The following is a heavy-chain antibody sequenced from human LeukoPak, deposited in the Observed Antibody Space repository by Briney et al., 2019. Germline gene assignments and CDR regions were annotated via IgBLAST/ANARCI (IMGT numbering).Heavy chain of an antibody. Sequence: SVKVSCKASGGSFRDYAISWVRRAPGQGLQWLGGIVPMFGTANYAQQLQGRVTITADESTTTVYMELNSLRSEDTAVYYCARDLEAAGIGEFDYWGQGTLVTVSS. J-gene: IGHJ4*02. D-gene: IGHD6-13*01. CDR2: IVPMFGTA. CDR1: GGSFRDYA. CDR3: ARDLEAAGIGEFDY. V-gene: IGHV1-69*13.